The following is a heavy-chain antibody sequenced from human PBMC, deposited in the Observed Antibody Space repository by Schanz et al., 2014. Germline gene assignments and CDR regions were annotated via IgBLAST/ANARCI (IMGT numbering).Heavy chain of an antibody. CDR2: VCYDGSKK. CDR3: VKDLQRELLREEHYYGMEV. J-gene: IGHJ6*02. D-gene: IGHD1-26*01. CDR1: GFTFSSYG. Sequence: LVESGGGVVQPGRSLRLSCAASGFTFSSYGMHWVRQVPGKGLEWVAVVCYDGSKKYYADSVKGRFTTSRDNSKNTMYLQMNSLRAEDTAVYYCVKDLQRELLREEHYYGMEVWGQGTTVTVSS. V-gene: IGHV3-33*06.